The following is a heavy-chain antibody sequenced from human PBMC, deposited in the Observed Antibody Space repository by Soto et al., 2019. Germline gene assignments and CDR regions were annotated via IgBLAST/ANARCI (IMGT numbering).Heavy chain of an antibody. D-gene: IGHD3-16*02. CDR3: AEGGELSPFDY. J-gene: IGHJ4*02. CDR1: GGSISSGGYY. V-gene: IGHV4-31*03. Sequence: LSLTCTVSGGSISSGGYYFIWIRQHPGKGLEWIGYIYYSGSTYYNPSLKSRVTISVDTSKNQFSLKLSSVTAADTAVYYCAEGGELSPFDYWGQGTLVTVSS. CDR2: IYYSGST.